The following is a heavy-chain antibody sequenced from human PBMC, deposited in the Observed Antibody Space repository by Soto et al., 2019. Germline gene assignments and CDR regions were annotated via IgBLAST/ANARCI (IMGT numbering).Heavy chain of an antibody. Sequence: SETLSLTCTVSGCSISSGDYYWSWIRQPPGKGLEWIGYIYYSGSTYYNPSLKSRVTISVDTSKNQFSLKLSSVTAADTAVYYCARISLEYSGSLRFDYWGQGTLVTV. D-gene: IGHD1-26*01. V-gene: IGHV4-30-4*01. CDR3: ARISLEYSGSLRFDY. CDR1: GCSISSGDYY. J-gene: IGHJ4*02. CDR2: IYYSGST.